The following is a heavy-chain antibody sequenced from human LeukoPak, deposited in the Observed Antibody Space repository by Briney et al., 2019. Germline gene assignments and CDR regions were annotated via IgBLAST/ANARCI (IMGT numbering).Heavy chain of an antibody. V-gene: IGHV3-30*01. J-gene: IGHJ5*02. CDR2: ISYDGTIT. CDR1: EFSFNNFA. D-gene: IGHD1-1*01. Sequence: PGGSLRLSCAASEFSFNNFAMCWVRQAPGKGLEWLAVISYDGTITYYADSVKGRFTISRDNSNNTLHLQMNSLRTEDTALYYCAREDNPLWFDPWGQGTLVIVSS. CDR3: AREDNPLWFDP.